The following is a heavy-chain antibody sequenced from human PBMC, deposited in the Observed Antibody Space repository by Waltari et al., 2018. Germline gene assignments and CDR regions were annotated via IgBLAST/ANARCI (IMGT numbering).Heavy chain of an antibody. Sequence: QVQLVQSGAEVKKPGASVTVSCKASGYTFTGSYMPWVRQAPGQGLEGVGGINPNSGGKNYAQKFQGRVTMTRDTSISTAYMELSRLRSDDTAVYYWARGAGIAVAGSFGYWGQGTLVTVSS. J-gene: IGHJ4*02. D-gene: IGHD6-19*01. CDR1: GYTFTGSY. CDR2: INPNSGGK. V-gene: IGHV1-2*02. CDR3: ARGAGIAVAGSFGY.